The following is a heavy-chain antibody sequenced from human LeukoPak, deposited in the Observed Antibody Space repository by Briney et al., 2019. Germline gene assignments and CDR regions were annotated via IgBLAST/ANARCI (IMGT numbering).Heavy chain of an antibody. CDR2: IYYSGST. Sequence: PSETLSLTCTVSGGSISSSSYYWGWIRQPPGKGLEWIGSIYYSGSTYYNPSLKSRVTISVDTSKNQFSLKLSSVTAADTAVYYCARVRAAGIIRTPNWFDPWGQGTLVTVSS. J-gene: IGHJ5*02. D-gene: IGHD6-13*01. V-gene: IGHV4-39*07. CDR3: ARVRAAGIIRTPNWFDP. CDR1: GGSISSSSYY.